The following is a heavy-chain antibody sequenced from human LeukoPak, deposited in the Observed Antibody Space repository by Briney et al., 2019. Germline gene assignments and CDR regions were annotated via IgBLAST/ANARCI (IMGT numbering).Heavy chain of an antibody. V-gene: IGHV3-33*01. J-gene: IGHJ5*02. CDR3: ARDVDTSSHSSQLDP. D-gene: IGHD5-18*01. CDR2: IQSDGSKQ. CDR1: GFTFCTLG. Sequence: PGGSLRLSCATAGFTFCTLGIHWVRQTPGKGLEWAAAIQSDGSKQYYGDSVKGRFTISRDSSKNTVYLQMNSLRDEDTAVYCARDVDTSSHSSQLDPWGQGTLVTVSS.